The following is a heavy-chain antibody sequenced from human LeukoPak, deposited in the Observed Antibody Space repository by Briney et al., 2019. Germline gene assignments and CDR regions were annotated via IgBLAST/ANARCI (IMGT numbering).Heavy chain of an antibody. Sequence: GGSLRLSGAASGFTFSLYDMHWVRQAPGKGLEWVALIWYDGSKKYYADSVEGRFTISRDNSKNTLYLQMNSLRADDTAVYYCARDIGRGYSYGPFDYWGQGTLVTVSS. CDR1: GFTFSLYD. V-gene: IGHV3-33*01. CDR2: IWYDGSKK. J-gene: IGHJ4*02. D-gene: IGHD5-12*01. CDR3: ARDIGRGYSYGPFDY.